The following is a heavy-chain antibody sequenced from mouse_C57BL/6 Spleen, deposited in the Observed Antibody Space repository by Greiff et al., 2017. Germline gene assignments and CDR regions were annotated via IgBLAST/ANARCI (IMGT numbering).Heavy chain of an antibody. CDR1: GYTFTSYW. Sequence: QVQLQQPGAELVKPGASVKLSCKASGYTFTSYWMHWVKQRPGQGLEWIGMIHPNSGSTNYNEKFKSKATLTVDTSSSTAYMQLSSLTSEDSAVYYCARRSSYDAMDYWGQGTSVTVSS. CDR2: IHPNSGST. CDR3: ARRSSYDAMDY. V-gene: IGHV1-64*01. J-gene: IGHJ4*01. D-gene: IGHD1-1*01.